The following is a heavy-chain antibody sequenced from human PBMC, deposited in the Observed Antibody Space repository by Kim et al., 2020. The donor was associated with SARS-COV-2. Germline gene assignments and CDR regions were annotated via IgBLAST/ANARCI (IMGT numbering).Heavy chain of an antibody. CDR3: AKDGSGNYYTIVRPGLTNWFDP. Sequence: GGSLRLSCAXSGFTFSSYAMSWVRQAPGKGLEWVSAISGSGGSTYYADSVKGRFTISRDNSKNTLYLQMNSLRAEDTAVYYCAKDGSGNYYTIVRPGLTNWFDPWGQGTLVTVSS. V-gene: IGHV3-23*01. D-gene: IGHD1-26*01. J-gene: IGHJ5*02. CDR2: ISGSGGST. CDR1: GFTFSSYA.